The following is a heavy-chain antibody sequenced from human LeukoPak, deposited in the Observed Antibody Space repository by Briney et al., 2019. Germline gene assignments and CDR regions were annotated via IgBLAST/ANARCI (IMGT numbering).Heavy chain of an antibody. CDR2: FDPEDGET. CDR3: AKAKGGRYGGDAFDI. Sequence: ASVKVSCKVSGYTLTESSMHWVRPAPGKGLEWMGGFDPEDGETIYAQKFQGRVTMTEDTSTDTAYMELSSMRSEDTAVYYCAKAKGGRYGGDAFDIWGQGTMVTVSS. V-gene: IGHV1-24*01. CDR1: GYTLTESS. J-gene: IGHJ3*02. D-gene: IGHD4-23*01.